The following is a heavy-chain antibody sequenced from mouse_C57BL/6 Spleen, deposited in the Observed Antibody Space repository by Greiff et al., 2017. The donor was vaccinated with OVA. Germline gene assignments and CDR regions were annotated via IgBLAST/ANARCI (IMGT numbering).Heavy chain of an antibody. Sequence: EVHLVESGPVLVKPGASVKMSCKASGYTFTDYYMNWVKQSHGKSLEWIGVINPYNGGTSYNQKFKGKATLTVDKSSSTAYMELNSLTSEDSAVYYCARLYYDNYYAMDYWGQGTSVTVS. CDR1: GYTFTDYY. CDR3: ARLYYDNYYAMDY. J-gene: IGHJ4*01. D-gene: IGHD2-4*01. CDR2: INPYNGGT. V-gene: IGHV1-19*01.